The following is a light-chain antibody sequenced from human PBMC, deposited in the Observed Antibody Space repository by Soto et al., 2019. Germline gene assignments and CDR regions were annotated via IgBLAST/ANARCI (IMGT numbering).Light chain of an antibody. V-gene: IGKV1-5*01. J-gene: IGKJ1*01. Sequence: DIHMTQSPSTLSASEGDRVTITSRASQSVGGSLAWYQQKPGKAPKLLIYDASSLERGVPSRFSGSGSGTEFSLTISSLQPDDFATYYCQRYETYSRTFGQGTKVDIK. CDR3: QRYETYSRT. CDR1: QSVGGS. CDR2: DAS.